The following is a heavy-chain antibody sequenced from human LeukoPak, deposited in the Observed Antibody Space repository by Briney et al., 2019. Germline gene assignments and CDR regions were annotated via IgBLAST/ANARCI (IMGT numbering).Heavy chain of an antibody. CDR3: TTGGVFGDYVWGSYRQDY. CDR2: IKSKTDGGTT. Sequence: PGGSLRLSCAASGFTFSSYAMSWVRQAPGKGLEWVGRIKSKTDGGTTDYAAPVKGRFTISRDDSKNTLYLQMNSLKTEDTAVYYCTTGGVFGDYVWGSYRQDYWGQGTLVTVSS. J-gene: IGHJ4*02. CDR1: GFTFSSYA. D-gene: IGHD3-16*02. V-gene: IGHV3-15*01.